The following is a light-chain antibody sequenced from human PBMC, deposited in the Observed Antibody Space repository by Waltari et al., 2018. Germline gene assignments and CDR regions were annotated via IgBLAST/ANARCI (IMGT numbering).Light chain of an antibody. V-gene: IGLV1-44*01. CDR1: TSNIGSNT. Sequence: QSVLTQSPSASGTPGQRVTISCSGGTSNIGSNTVKWYQQFPGRAPKLLLNTGNRRPSGVPERISGTRAGTSASLAISGLQAEDEADYFCAAWDDKLDCPVFGGGTRLTVL. CDR3: AAWDDKLDCPV. CDR2: TGN. J-gene: IGLJ2*01.